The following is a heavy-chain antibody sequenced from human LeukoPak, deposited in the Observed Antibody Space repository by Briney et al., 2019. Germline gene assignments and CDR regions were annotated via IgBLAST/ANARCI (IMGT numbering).Heavy chain of an antibody. D-gene: IGHD3-22*01. Sequence: SETLSLTCSVSGGSISSNYWSWIRQPAGKGLEWIGRIYYSGSTNYNPSLKSRLTMSVDTSKNQFSLNLNSVTAADTAVYFCAKSKYYDSSGHYSFEFWGRGTLVTVSS. V-gene: IGHV4-4*07. CDR1: GGSISSNY. J-gene: IGHJ4*02. CDR2: IYYSGST. CDR3: AKSKYYDSSGHYSFEF.